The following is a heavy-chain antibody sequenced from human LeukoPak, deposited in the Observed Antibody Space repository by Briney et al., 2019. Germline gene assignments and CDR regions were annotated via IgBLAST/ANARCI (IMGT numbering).Heavy chain of an antibody. CDR3: ARAYDFWSGYISGYYYYYGMDV. D-gene: IGHD3-3*01. CDR2: ISYDGSNK. Sequence: GGSLRLSCAASGFTFSSYAMHWVRQAPGKGLEWVAVISYDGSNKYYADSVKGRFTISRDNSKNTLYLQMNSLRAEDTAVYYCARAYDFWSGYISGYYYYYGMDVRGQGTTVTVSS. CDR1: GFTFSSYA. V-gene: IGHV3-30-3*01. J-gene: IGHJ6*02.